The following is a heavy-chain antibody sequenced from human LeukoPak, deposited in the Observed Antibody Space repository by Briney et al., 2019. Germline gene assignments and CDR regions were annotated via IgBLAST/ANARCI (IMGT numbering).Heavy chain of an antibody. D-gene: IGHD3-9*01. CDR2: IYHSGTT. CDR3: ARVSRGYDILY. J-gene: IGHJ4*02. Sequence: SETLSLTCTVSNYSITSGYYWGWIRPPPGKGLEWIGSIYHSGTTYYNPSLKSRVTISVDTPKNQFSLNLSSVTAADTAVYYCARVSRGYDILYWGQGTLVTVSS. CDR1: NYSITSGYY. V-gene: IGHV4-38-2*02.